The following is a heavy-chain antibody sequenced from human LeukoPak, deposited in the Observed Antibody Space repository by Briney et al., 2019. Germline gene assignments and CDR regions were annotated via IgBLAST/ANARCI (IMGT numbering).Heavy chain of an antibody. Sequence: SETLSLTCAVYGGSFSGYYWNWIRQPPRKGLEWIGEINHSGSTNYNPPLKSRVTISVDTSKNQFSLKLSSVTAADTAVYYCARAVLWFGGTLGGEYYYYYMDVWGKGTTVTVSS. J-gene: IGHJ6*03. CDR2: INHSGST. D-gene: IGHD3-10*01. CDR3: ARAVLWFGGTLGGEYYYYYMDV. CDR1: GGSFSGYY. V-gene: IGHV4-34*01.